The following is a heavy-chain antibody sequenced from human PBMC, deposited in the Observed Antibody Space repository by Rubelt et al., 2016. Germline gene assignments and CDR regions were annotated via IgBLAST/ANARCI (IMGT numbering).Heavy chain of an antibody. J-gene: IGHJ4*02. CDR2: ISGSGCST. D-gene: IGHD3-16*01. Sequence: PGGSLRPSCAASGFTFSSDSISWVRQSPGKGLEWVSAISGSGCSTHYADSVKGRFTISSAIAKNSLYLQMNSLRDEDTAVYYCARGVRVLGAADVALDCWGQGTLVTVSS. CDR3: ARGVRVLGAADVALDC. V-gene: IGHV3-23*01. CDR1: GFTFSSDS.